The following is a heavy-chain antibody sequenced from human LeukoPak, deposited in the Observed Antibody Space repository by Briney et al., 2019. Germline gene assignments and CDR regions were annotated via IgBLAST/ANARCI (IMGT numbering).Heavy chain of an antibody. V-gene: IGHV1-46*01. J-gene: IGHJ3*02. Sequence: GASVKVSCKASGYTFTSYYMHWVRQAPGQGLEWMGIINPSGGSTSYAQKFQGRVTMTRDTSTSTVYMELSSLRSEDTAVYYCAGVSVEDWYYYDSSGNGVAFDIWGQGTMVTVSS. D-gene: IGHD3-22*01. CDR3: AGVSVEDWYYYDSSGNGVAFDI. CDR1: GYTFTSYY. CDR2: INPSGGST.